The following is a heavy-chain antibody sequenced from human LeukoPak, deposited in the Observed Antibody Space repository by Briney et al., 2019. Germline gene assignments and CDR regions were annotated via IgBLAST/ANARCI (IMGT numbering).Heavy chain of an antibody. V-gene: IGHV4-31*03. J-gene: IGHJ5*02. CDR3: ARARHCSSTSCYNFDP. CDR1: GGSISSGGYY. D-gene: IGHD2-2*02. CDR2: IYYSGST. Sequence: PSETLSLTCTVSGGSISSGGYYWSWIRQHPGKGLKWIGYIYYSGSTHYNPSLKSRVTISVDTSKNQFSLKLSSVTAADTAVYYCARARHCSSTSCYNFDPWGQGTLVTVSS.